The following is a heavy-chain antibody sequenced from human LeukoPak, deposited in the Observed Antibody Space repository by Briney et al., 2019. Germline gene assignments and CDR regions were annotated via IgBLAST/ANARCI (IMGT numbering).Heavy chain of an antibody. Sequence: KPGESLKISCKGSGYSFTSYWIGWVRQMPGKGLEWMGIIYPGDSDTRYSPSFQGQVTISADKSISTAYLQWSSLKASDTAMYYCARRLGDCTNGVCTYYFDYWGQGTLVTVSS. CDR1: GYSFTSYW. CDR3: ARRLGDCTNGVCTYYFDY. J-gene: IGHJ4*02. V-gene: IGHV5-51*03. D-gene: IGHD2-8*01. CDR2: IYPGDSDT.